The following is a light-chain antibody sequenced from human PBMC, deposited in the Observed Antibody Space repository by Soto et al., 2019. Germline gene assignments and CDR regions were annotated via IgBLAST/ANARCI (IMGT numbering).Light chain of an antibody. V-gene: IGKV1D-12*01. CDR3: QQANSFPLT. CDR1: QDISTL. CDR2: GAS. J-gene: IGKJ3*01. Sequence: DIQMTQSPSSVSASIGDTVTITCRASQDISTLLAWYQQKPGKAPKLLIYGASTLESGVPSRFSGRGSGTDFTLTISSLQPEDFATYYCQQANSFPLTFGPGTKVDIK.